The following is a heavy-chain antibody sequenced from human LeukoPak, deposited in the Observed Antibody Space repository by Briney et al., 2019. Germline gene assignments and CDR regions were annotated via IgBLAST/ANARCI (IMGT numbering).Heavy chain of an antibody. CDR1: GFTFSSYA. Sequence: GGSLRLSCAASGFTFSSYAMHWVRQAPGKGLEWVAVISYDGSNKYYADSVKGRFTISRDNSKNTLYLQMNSLRAEDTAVYYCARMGEGYGMDVWGQGTTVTVSS. CDR3: ARMGEGYGMDV. J-gene: IGHJ6*02. CDR2: ISYDGSNK. V-gene: IGHV3-30-3*01.